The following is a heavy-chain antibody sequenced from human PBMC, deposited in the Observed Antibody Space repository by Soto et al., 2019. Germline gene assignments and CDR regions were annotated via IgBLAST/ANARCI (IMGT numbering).Heavy chain of an antibody. D-gene: IGHD3-9*01. CDR1: GGSISSYY. Sequence: SETLSLTCTVSGGSISSYYWSWIRQPPWKELEWIGYIYYSGSTNYNPSLKSRVTISVDTSKNQFSLKLSSVTAADTAVYYCASAGIYDILTGYYLTRAEYFQHWGQGTLVT. CDR2: IYYSGST. V-gene: IGHV4-59*01. J-gene: IGHJ1*01. CDR3: ASAGIYDILTGYYLTRAEYFQH.